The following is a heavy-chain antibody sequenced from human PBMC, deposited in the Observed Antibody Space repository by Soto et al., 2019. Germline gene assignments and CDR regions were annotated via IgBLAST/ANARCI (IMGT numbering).Heavy chain of an antibody. CDR2: IIPVFGTG. CDR3: ARVGGTGGYTYGLDY. J-gene: IGHJ4*02. Sequence: QVQLVQSGAEVKKPGSSVKVSCKASGGTFSSYAISWVRQAPGQGLEWMGGIIPVFGTGIYAQKFQGRVTITADKSTTTAYLELSSLRSEDTAVYFCARVGGTGGYTYGLDYWGQGSLGTVAA. V-gene: IGHV1-69*06. D-gene: IGHD5-18*01. CDR1: GGTFSSYA.